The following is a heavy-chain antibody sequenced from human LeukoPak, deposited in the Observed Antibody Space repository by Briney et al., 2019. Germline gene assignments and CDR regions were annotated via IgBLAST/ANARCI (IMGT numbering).Heavy chain of an antibody. CDR2: INPSGGST. CDR1: GYTFTSYY. D-gene: IGHD6-6*01. V-gene: IGHV1-46*01. CDR3: ARDPPIEYSSSSGPALNFDY. Sequence: ASVKVSCKASGYTFTSYYMHWVRQAPGQGLEWMGIINPSGGSTSYAQKFQGRVTMTRDTSTSTVYMELSSLRSEDTAVYYCARDPPIEYSSSSGPALNFDYWGQGTLVTVSS. J-gene: IGHJ4*02.